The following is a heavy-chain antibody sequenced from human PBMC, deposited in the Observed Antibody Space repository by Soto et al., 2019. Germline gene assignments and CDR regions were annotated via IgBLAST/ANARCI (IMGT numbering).Heavy chain of an antibody. V-gene: IGHV1-69*02. J-gene: IGHJ4*02. CDR1: GGTFRSST. CDR2: IDPITGMT. Sequence: HVQLGQSGAEVKKPGSSVRVSCTPSGGTFRSSTIAWVRQAPGQGLEWMGRIDPITGMTRDAQKFQGRLTITAVTSTTTAYLELRCLKSEVSAVLFCSRGVASLVDSWGQGTQVTVSS. D-gene: IGHD2-8*01. CDR3: SRGVASLVDS.